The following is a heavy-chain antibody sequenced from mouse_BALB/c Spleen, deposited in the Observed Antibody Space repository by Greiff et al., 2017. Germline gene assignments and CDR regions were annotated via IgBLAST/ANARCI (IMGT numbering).Heavy chain of an antibody. CDR3: AGTGLYYAMDY. Sequence: EVKLVESGGGLVQPGGSRKLSCAASGFTFSSFGMHWVRQAPEKGLEWVAYISSGSSTIYYADTVKGRFTISRDNPKNTLFLQMTSLRSEDTAMYYCAGTGLYYAMDYWGQGTSVTVSS. V-gene: IGHV5-17*02. J-gene: IGHJ4*01. D-gene: IGHD4-1*01. CDR2: ISSGSSTI. CDR1: GFTFSSFG.